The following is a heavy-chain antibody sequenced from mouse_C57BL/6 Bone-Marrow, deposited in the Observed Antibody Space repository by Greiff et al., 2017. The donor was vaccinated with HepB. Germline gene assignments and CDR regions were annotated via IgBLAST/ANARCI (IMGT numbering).Heavy chain of an antibody. CDR2: ISDGGSYT. J-gene: IGHJ2*01. V-gene: IGHV5-4*03. D-gene: IGHD2-4*01. CDR1: GFTFSSYA. CDR3: ARSLYYDFFFDY. Sequence: EVKLVESGGGLVKPGGSLKLSCAASGFTFSSYAMSWVRQTPEKRLEWVATISDGGSYTYYPDNVKGRFTISRDNAKNNLYLQMSHLKSEETAMYYCARSLYYDFFFDYWGQGTTLTVSS.